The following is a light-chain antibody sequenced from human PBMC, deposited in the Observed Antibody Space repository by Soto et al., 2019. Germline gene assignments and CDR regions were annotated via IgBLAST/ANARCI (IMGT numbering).Light chain of an antibody. Sequence: DIQMTQSPSTLSASVGDRVTITCRASQSITNWLAWYQQKPGKAPKLLIYDASNLESGVPPRFSGSGSGTEFTLTISSLWPDDFATYYCQQYNTHSTFGQGTKVDIK. V-gene: IGKV1-5*01. J-gene: IGKJ1*01. CDR1: QSITNW. CDR3: QQYNTHST. CDR2: DAS.